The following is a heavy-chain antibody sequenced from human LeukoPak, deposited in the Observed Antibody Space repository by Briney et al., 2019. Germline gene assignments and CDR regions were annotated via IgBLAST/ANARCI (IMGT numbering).Heavy chain of an antibody. V-gene: IGHV3-21*01. J-gene: IGHJ4*01. CDR2: ITTSSNYI. D-gene: IGHD3-3*01. CDR3: ARDLNFWSSYSTRGFDY. CDR1: GFTFSSYS. Sequence: PGGSLRLSCAASGFTFSSYSMTWVRQAPGKGLEWVSSITTSSNYIDYADSVKGRFTISRDNAKNSLYLQMNSLRAKDTAVYYCARDLNFWSSYSTRGFDYWGQGTLVTVSS.